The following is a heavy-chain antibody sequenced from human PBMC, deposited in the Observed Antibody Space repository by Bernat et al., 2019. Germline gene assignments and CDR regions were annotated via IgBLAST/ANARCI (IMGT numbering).Heavy chain of an antibody. Sequence: EVQLLESGGGLVQPGGSLRLSCAAAGFTFSTYGMTWVRRAPGRGLEWVSAIGGSGSTTYYADSVKGRFTISRDNSKNMVSLQMNSLRAEDTAIYYCAKIISGTGIAYWGQGTLVTVSS. CDR2: IGGSGSTT. CDR3: AKIISGTGIAY. J-gene: IGHJ4*02. CDR1: GFTFSTYG. V-gene: IGHV3-23*01. D-gene: IGHD6-13*01.